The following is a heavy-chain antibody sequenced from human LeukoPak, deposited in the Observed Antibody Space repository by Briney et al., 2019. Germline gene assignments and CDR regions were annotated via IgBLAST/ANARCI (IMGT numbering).Heavy chain of an antibody. CDR3: ARARSGKWGFDY. V-gene: IGHV4-34*01. CDR2: INHSGST. J-gene: IGHJ4*02. CDR1: GGSFSGYY. D-gene: IGHD1-26*01. Sequence: SETLSLTCTVYGGSFSGYYWSWIRQPPGRGLEWIGEINHSGSTNYNPSLKSRVTISVDTSKNQFSLKLSSVTAADTAVYYCARARSGKWGFDYWGQGTLVTVSS.